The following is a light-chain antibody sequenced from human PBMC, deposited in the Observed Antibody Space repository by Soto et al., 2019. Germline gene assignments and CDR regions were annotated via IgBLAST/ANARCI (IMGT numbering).Light chain of an antibody. CDR1: QDVSDF. J-gene: IGKJ5*01. CDR2: GGY. CDR3: QYLNGAPTIT. V-gene: IGKV1-9*01. Sequence: DIHLTQSPSILSASVGDRVTLTCRASQDVSDFLAWYQHAPGKAPNLLIYGGYTLQSGVPSRFSGSGSGTEFRLTITSLQPEDFATYYCQYLNGAPTITFGQGTRLEIK.